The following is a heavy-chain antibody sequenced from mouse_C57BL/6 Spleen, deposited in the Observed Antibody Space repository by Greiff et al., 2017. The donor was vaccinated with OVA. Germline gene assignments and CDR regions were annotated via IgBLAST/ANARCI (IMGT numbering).Heavy chain of an antibody. D-gene: IGHD2-4*01. CDR3: ARCDYDRYFDV. Sequence: EVMLVESGGDLVKPGGSLKLSCAASGFTFSSYGMSWVRQTPDKRLEWVATISSGGSYTYYPDSVKGRFTISRDNAKNTQYLQMSSLKSEDTAVYYCARCDYDRYFDVWGTGTTVTVSS. CDR2: ISSGGSYT. CDR1: GFTFSSYG. V-gene: IGHV5-6*01. J-gene: IGHJ1*03.